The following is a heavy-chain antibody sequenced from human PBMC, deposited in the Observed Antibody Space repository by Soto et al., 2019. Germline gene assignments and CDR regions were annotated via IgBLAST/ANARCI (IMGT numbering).Heavy chain of an antibody. CDR3: ARGISRITGTTRHWFDP. J-gene: IGHJ5*02. D-gene: IGHD1-7*01. CDR2: IIPIFGTA. CDR1: VGTLSSYA. Sequence: ASVTVSCKASVGTLSSYAMSWVRQAPGQGLEWMGGIIPIFGTANYAQKFQGRVTITADESTSTAYMELSSLRSEDTAVYYCARGISRITGTTRHWFDPWGQGTLVTVSS. V-gene: IGHV1-69*13.